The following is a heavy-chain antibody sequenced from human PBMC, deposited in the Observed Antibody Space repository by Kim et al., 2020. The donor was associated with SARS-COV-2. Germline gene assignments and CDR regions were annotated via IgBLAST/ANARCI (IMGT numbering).Heavy chain of an antibody. CDR1: GFTFSSYS. D-gene: IGHD3-16*02. CDR3: ARDGTLRLGELSLTYYYYGMDV. V-gene: IGHV3-21*01. Sequence: GGSLRLSCAASGFTFSSYSMNWVRQAPGKGLEWVSSISSSSSYIYCADSVKGRFTISRDNAKNSLYLQMNSLRAEDTAVYYCARDGTLRLGELSLTYYYYGMDVWGQGTTVTVSS. CDR2: ISSSSSYI. J-gene: IGHJ6*02.